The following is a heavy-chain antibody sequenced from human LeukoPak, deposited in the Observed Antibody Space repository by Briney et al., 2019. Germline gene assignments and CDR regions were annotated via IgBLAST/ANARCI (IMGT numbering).Heavy chain of an antibody. CDR2: IYYSGST. D-gene: IGHD6-13*01. Sequence: SETLSLTCTVSGGSISSHYWSWIRQPPGKGLEWIGYIYYSGSTNYNPSLKSRVTISVDTSKNQFSLKLSSVTAADTAVYYCARSHSSSWYERVGWFDPWGQGTLVTVSS. CDR1: GGSISSHY. CDR3: ARSHSSSWYERVGWFDP. J-gene: IGHJ5*02. V-gene: IGHV4-59*11.